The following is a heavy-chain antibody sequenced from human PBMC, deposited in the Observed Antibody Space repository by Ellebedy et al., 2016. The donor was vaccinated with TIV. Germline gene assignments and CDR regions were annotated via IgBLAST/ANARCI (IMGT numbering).Heavy chain of an antibody. J-gene: IGHJ6*02. Sequence: SVKVSCXASGGTFSSYAISWVRQAPGQGLEWMGGIIPIFGTANYAQKFQGRVTITADESTSTAYMELSSLRSEDTAVYYCARSPYYYDSSGYSHYYYGMDVWGQGTTVTVSS. V-gene: IGHV1-69*13. CDR1: GGTFSSYA. CDR2: IIPIFGTA. D-gene: IGHD3-22*01. CDR3: ARSPYYYDSSGYSHYYYGMDV.